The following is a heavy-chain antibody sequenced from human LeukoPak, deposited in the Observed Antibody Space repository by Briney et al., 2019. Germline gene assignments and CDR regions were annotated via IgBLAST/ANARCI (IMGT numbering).Heavy chain of an antibody. CDR1: GFTFGNYF. J-gene: IGHJ3*02. CDR2: IASDGSHT. CDR3: ARERQDTVIHSGAFDI. Sequence: TGGSLRLSCAASGFTFGNYFMHWVRQAPGKGLEWVADIASDGSHTFYVESVKGRFTISRDNSKNTLYLQMNSLRAEDTAVYFCARERQDTVIHSGAFDIWGQGTMVTVSS. V-gene: IGHV3-30*04. D-gene: IGHD2-21*02.